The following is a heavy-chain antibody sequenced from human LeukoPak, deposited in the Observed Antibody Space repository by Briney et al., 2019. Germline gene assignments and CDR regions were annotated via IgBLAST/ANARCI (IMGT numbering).Heavy chain of an antibody. CDR2: IYYSGST. V-gene: IGHV4-30-4*08. J-gene: IGHJ3*02. D-gene: IGHD2-2*01. CDR1: GGSISSGDYY. CDR3: ARGTRFQGDAFDI. Sequence: SETLSLTCTVSGGSISSGDYYWSWIRQPPGKGLEWIGYIYYSGSTYYNPSLKSRVTISVDTSKNQFSLKLSSVTAADTAVYYCARGTRFQGDAFDIWGQGTMVTVSS.